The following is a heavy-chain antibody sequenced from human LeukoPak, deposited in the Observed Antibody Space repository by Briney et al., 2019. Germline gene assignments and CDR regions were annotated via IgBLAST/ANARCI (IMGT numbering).Heavy chain of an antibody. J-gene: IGHJ4*02. D-gene: IGHD4-17*01. V-gene: IGHV3-23*01. CDR2: IHGNDGST. CDR1: GFILSNYA. CDR3: AKARRVGDYTPFDY. Sequence: GGSLRLSCAASGFILSNYAMTWVRQAPGKGLEWVSSIHGNDGSTYYADSVRGRFTISRDNSKNTLYLQVNSLTAEDTAVYSCAKARRVGDYTPFDYLGQGTLVTVSS.